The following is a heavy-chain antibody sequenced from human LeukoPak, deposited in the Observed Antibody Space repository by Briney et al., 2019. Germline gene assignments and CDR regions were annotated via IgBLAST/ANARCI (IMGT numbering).Heavy chain of an antibody. CDR2: IKQDGSEK. J-gene: IGHJ4*02. Sequence: PGGSLRLSCAASGFTFSSYWMSWVRQAPGKGLEWVANIKQDGSEKYYADSVKGRFTISRDNAKKSLFLQMNSLRAEDTAVYYCARDIGISNSWPYFDFWGRGTLVTVSS. CDR1: GFTFSSYW. D-gene: IGHD6-13*01. V-gene: IGHV3-7*01. CDR3: ARDIGISNSWPYFDF.